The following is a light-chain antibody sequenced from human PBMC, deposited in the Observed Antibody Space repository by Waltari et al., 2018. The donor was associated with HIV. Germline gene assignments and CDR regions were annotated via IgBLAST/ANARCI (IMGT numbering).Light chain of an antibody. CDR1: SSDAGGYNY. CDR2: GVN. V-gene: IGLV2-8*01. Sequence: QSALTQPPSASGSPGQSVPISCTGPSSDAGGYNYVSWYQQHPGKAPKLMIYGVNKRPSGVPDRFSGSKSGNTASLTVSGLQAEDEAEYYCSSYAGSNNVVFGGGTKLTVI. J-gene: IGLJ2*01. CDR3: SSYAGSNNVV.